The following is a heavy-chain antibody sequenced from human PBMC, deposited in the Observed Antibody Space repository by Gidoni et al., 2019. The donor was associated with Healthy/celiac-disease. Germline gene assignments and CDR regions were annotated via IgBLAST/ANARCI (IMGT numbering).Heavy chain of an antibody. J-gene: IGHJ4*02. CDR2: IYPGDSDT. Sequence: EVQLVQSGAEVKNTGESLQISCKGSGYSFTSYWIGWVRQMPGKGLEWLGFIYPGDSDTRYSPSFQGQVTISADKSISTAYLQWSSLKASDTAMYYCARHRESGSYYEADYWGQGTLVTVSS. D-gene: IGHD1-26*01. V-gene: IGHV5-51*01. CDR1: GYSFTSYW. CDR3: ARHRESGSYYEADY.